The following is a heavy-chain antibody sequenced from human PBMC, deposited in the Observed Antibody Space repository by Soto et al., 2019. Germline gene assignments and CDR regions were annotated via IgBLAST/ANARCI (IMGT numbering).Heavy chain of an antibody. CDR3: ARDLSWGSNWYYYMDV. V-gene: IGHV3-30-3*01. CDR2: ISYDGSNK. D-gene: IGHD7-27*01. Sequence: PGGSLRLSCAASGFTFSSYAMHWVRQAPGKGLEWVAVISYDGSNKYYADNVKGRITISRDNSKNTLYLQMNSLRAEDTAVYYCARDLSWGSNWYYYMDVWGKGTTVTVSS. CDR1: GFTFSSYA. J-gene: IGHJ6*03.